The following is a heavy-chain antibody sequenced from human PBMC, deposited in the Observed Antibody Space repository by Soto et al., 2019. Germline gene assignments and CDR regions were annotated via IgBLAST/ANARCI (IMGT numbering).Heavy chain of an antibody. CDR2: IYHSGST. J-gene: IGHJ5*02. CDR3: ARHLPLVWFDP. Sequence: PSETLSLTCAVSGGSISSGGYSWSWIRQPPGKGLEWIGYIYHSGSTYYNPSLKSRVTISVDRSKNQSSLKLSSVTAADTAVYYCARHLPLVWFDPRGQGTLVIVSS. V-gene: IGHV4-30-2*01. CDR1: GGSISSGGYS.